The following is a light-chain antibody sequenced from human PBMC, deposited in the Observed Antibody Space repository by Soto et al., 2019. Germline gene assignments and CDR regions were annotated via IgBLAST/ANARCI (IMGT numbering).Light chain of an antibody. CDR2: GAS. Sequence: DIQMTQSPSSVSASVGDRITITCRASQDITKFLAWYQQTPGKAPKLLIRGASTLHSGVPSRFSGSGSGTNFSLTISSLQTEDFANYYCQQASGFPRTFGQGTKVDIK. CDR1: QDITKF. CDR3: QQASGFPRT. V-gene: IGKV1-12*01. J-gene: IGKJ1*01.